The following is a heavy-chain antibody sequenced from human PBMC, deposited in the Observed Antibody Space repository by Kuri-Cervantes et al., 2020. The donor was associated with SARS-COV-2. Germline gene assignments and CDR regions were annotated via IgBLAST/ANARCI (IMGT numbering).Heavy chain of an antibody. D-gene: IGHD3-22*01. Sequence: GESLKISCAASGFTFSSYAMSWVRQAPGKGLEWVSTISGDSGITYSADSVKGRFTISRDGSKKTVHLQMNRLRPEDTAVYFCARRYYDSSGYWEYFDYWGQGTLVTVSS. CDR1: GFTFSSYA. CDR2: ISGDSGIT. CDR3: ARRYYDSSGYWEYFDY. J-gene: IGHJ4*02. V-gene: IGHV3-23*01.